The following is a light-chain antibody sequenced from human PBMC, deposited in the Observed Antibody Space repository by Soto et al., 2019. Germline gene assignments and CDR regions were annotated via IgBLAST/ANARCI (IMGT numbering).Light chain of an antibody. CDR1: QSVDIY. J-gene: IGKJ5*01. V-gene: IGKV3-11*01. CDR2: DAS. CDR3: QQRKNWPPLT. Sequence: ETVLTQSPATLSLSPGERATPSCRASQSVDIYLAWYQQKPGQPPRLLIYDASNRATGIPARFSGSGSGTGFTLTISSLEPDDFAVYYCQQRKNWPPLTFGQGTRLEIK.